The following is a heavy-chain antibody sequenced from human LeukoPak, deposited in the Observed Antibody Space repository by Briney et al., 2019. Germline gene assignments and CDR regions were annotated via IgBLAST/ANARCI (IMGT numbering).Heavy chain of an antibody. V-gene: IGHV3-21*04. D-gene: IGHD6-6*01. Sequence: PGGSLRLSCAASGFIFSSYSMNWVRQAPGKGLEWVSSISSSSSYIYYADSVKGRFTISRDNAKKSLYLQMNSLRAEDTAVYYCARENSSSSNDAFDIWGQGTMVTVSS. CDR2: ISSSSSYI. CDR3: ARENSSSSNDAFDI. CDR1: GFIFSSYS. J-gene: IGHJ3*02.